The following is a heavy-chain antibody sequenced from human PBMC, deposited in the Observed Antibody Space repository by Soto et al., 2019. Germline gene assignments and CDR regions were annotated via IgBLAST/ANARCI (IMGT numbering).Heavy chain of an antibody. J-gene: IGHJ6*02. V-gene: IGHV4-61*08. Sequence: SETLSLTCTVSGGSISSGGYYWSWIRQHPGKGLEWIGYIYYSGSTNYNPSLKSRATISVDTSKSQVSLTLTSMTAADAALYYCARSPNYYYYGFDVWGQGTAVTVSS. CDR2: IYYSGST. CDR1: GGSISSGGYY. D-gene: IGHD3-10*01. CDR3: ARSPNYYYYGFDV.